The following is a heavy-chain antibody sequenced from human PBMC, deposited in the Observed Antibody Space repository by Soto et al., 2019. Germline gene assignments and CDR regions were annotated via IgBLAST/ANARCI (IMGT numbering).Heavy chain of an antibody. V-gene: IGHV4-31*03. CDR3: ARAPETPSILGVALPYFFDY. CDR1: GGSISSGTSY. J-gene: IGHJ4*02. Sequence: QVQLQESGPGLVKPSQTLSLTCTVSGGSISSGTSYWSWIRQPPGKGLEWIGYIFYSGSFYYTPSLRGRVMILAYTSKNQFTLRLSSVTAADSAVYYCARAPETPSILGVALPYFFDYWGQGALVTVSS. CDR2: IFYSGSF. D-gene: IGHD3-3*01.